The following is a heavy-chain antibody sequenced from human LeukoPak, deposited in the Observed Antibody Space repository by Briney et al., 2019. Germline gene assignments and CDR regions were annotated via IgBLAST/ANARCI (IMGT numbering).Heavy chain of an antibody. CDR3: ARDWYGYSYAHY. D-gene: IGHD5-18*01. J-gene: IGHJ4*02. Sequence: GGSLRLSCAASGFTFSSYDMHWVRQATGKGLEWVSAIGTAGDTYYPGSVKGRFTISRENAKNSLYLQMNSLRAEDTAVYYCARDWYGYSYAHYWGQGTLVTVSS. V-gene: IGHV3-13*01. CDR2: IGTAGDT. CDR1: GFTFSSYD.